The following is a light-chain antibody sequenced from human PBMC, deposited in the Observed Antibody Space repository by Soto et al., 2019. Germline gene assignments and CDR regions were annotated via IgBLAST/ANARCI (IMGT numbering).Light chain of an antibody. CDR2: GAS. J-gene: IGKJ1*01. Sequence: EIVLTQSPVTLSLSPGESTTLSCRASQSVGSSYLAWYQHKPGQAPRLLIYGASSRATGIPDRFSGSGSGTDFTLTISRLEPEDFAVYYCQQYGSSLTTFGQGTKVDIK. CDR3: QQYGSSLTT. V-gene: IGKV3-20*01. CDR1: QSVGSSY.